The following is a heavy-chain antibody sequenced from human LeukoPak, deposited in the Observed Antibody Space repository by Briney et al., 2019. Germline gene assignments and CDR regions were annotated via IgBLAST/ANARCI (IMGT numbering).Heavy chain of an antibody. CDR2: IYYNGNT. CDR3: ARGSFTDILTYYFDY. J-gene: IGHJ4*02. V-gene: IGHV4-59*12. CDR1: GGSISSYY. D-gene: IGHD3-9*01. Sequence: SETLSLTCSVSGGSISSYYWSWIRQPPGKALEWIGYIYYNGNTNYNPSLQSRVTISLDTSKNQFSLKMTSVTAADTATYYCARGSFTDILTYYFDYWGRGTLVTVSS.